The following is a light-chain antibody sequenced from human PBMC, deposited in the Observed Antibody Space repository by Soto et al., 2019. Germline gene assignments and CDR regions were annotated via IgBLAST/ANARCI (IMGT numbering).Light chain of an antibody. CDR3: QQYITWPPIT. Sequence: EIVMTQSPATLSVSPGEGATLSCRASQNLSSSLVWYQQKPGQAPRRLIYGASTRATGTPARFSGSGSGTEFTLTMCRLLSVDFAVSYCQQYITWPPITFGQGTRLEI. CDR1: QNLSSS. J-gene: IGKJ5*01. V-gene: IGKV3-15*01. CDR2: GAS.